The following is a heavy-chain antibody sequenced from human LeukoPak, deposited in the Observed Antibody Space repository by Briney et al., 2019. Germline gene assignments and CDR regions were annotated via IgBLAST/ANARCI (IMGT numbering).Heavy chain of an antibody. V-gene: IGHV3-30*18. J-gene: IGHJ4*02. CDR1: GFTFSSYG. D-gene: IGHD3-22*01. CDR2: ISYDGSNK. Sequence: GGSLRLSCAASGFTFSSYGMHWVRQAPGKGLEWVAVISYDGSNKYYADSVKGRFTISRDNSKNMLYLQMNSLRAEDTAVYYCANGDPYYYDSSGSIDYWGQGTLVTVSS. CDR3: ANGDPYYYDSSGSIDY.